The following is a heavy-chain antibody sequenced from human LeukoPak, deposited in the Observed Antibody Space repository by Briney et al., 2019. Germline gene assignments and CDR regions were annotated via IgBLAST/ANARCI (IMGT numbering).Heavy chain of an antibody. CDR2: IIGSGVST. CDR1: GFTFSSYA. J-gene: IGHJ4*02. D-gene: IGHD5-18*01. Sequence: GGSLRLSCAASGFTFSSYAMSWVRQAQGKGREGVSAIIGSGVSTYYAASVKARFTISTDNSKTTLYLQMHSLRAEDTAVYYCAKEGYSYGLYYFDYWGQGTLVTVSS. CDR3: AKEGYSYGLYYFDY. V-gene: IGHV3-23*01.